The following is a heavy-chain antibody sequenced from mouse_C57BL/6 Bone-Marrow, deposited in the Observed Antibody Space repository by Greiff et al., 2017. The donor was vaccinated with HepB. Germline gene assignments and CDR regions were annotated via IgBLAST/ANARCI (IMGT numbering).Heavy chain of an antibody. CDR3: TRLDIFLTTVVGFDY. D-gene: IGHD1-1*01. V-gene: IGHV1-5*01. J-gene: IGHJ2*01. CDR1: GYTFTSYW. Sequence: EVQLQQSGTVLARPGASVKMSCKTSGYTFTSYWMHWVKQRPGQGLEWIGAIYPGNSDTSYNQKFKGKAKLTAVTSASTAYMELSSLTNEDSAVYYCTRLDIFLTTVVGFDYWGQGTTLTVSS. CDR2: IYPGNSDT.